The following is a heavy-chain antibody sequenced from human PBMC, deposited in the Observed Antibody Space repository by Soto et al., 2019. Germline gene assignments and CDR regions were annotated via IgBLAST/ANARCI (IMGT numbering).Heavy chain of an antibody. CDR1: GGSISSGDYY. V-gene: IGHV4-31*03. Sequence: QVQLQESGPGLVKPSQTLSLTCTVSGGSISSGDYYWSWIRQHPGKGLEWIGNFYYSGSTYYNPPLKSRFTISVDTSKNQFSLRLSSLTAADTAVYYCARVSHRSYPRYYYYGMDVWGQGTTVTVSS. J-gene: IGHJ6*02. CDR3: ARVSHRSYPRYYYYGMDV. D-gene: IGHD1-26*01. CDR2: FYYSGST.